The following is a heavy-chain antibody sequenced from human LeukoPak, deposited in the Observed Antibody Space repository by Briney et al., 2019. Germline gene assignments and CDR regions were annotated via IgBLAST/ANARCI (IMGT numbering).Heavy chain of an antibody. V-gene: IGHV4-34*01. Sequence: SETLSLTCAVYGVSFSGYYWSWIRQPPGKGLEWIGEINHSGSTNYNPTLKSRITISVDTSKNQFSLNLSSVTAADTAVYYCARRSYDSAIYYIGWYFDYWGQGTQITVSS. CDR1: GVSFSGYY. J-gene: IGHJ4*02. CDR3: ARRSYDSAIYYIGWYFDY. CDR2: INHSGST. D-gene: IGHD3-10*01.